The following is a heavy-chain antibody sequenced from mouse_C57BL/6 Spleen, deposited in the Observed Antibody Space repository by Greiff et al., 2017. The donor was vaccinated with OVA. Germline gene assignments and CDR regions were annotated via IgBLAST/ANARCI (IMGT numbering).Heavy chain of an antibody. V-gene: IGHV5-17*01. D-gene: IGHD2-5*01. Sequence: EVKLMESGGGLVKPGGSLKLSCAASGFTFSDYGMHWVRQAPEKGLEWVAYISSGSSTIYYADTVKGRFTISRDNAKNTLFLQMTSLRSEDTAMYYCARDYSNGFDVWGTGTTVTVSS. CDR2: ISSGSSTI. CDR1: GFTFSDYG. J-gene: IGHJ1*03. CDR3: ARDYSNGFDV.